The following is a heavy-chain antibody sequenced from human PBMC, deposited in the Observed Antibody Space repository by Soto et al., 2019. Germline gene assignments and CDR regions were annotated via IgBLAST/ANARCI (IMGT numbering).Heavy chain of an antibody. CDR3: ARDQSYCTNGVCYSQPAFSYYYYGMDV. D-gene: IGHD2-8*01. J-gene: IGHJ6*02. Sequence: SETLSLTCTVSGGSISSGDNYWTWIRQSPGKGLEWIGNIYFSGRTSYNPSLESRVAMSVDTSKNQFSLRLSSVTAADTAVYYCARDQSYCTNGVCYSQPAFSYYYYGMDVWGQGTTVTVSS. V-gene: IGHV4-30-4*01. CDR2: IYFSGRT. CDR1: GGSISSGDNY.